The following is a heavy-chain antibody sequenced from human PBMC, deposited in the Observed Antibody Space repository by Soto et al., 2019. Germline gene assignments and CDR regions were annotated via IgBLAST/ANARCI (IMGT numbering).Heavy chain of an antibody. CDR2: IIPIFGTA. D-gene: IGHD3-22*01. V-gene: IGHV1-69*01. J-gene: IGHJ4*02. CDR3: AREGGYVLGVIHAFDY. CDR1: GGTFSSYA. Sequence: QVQLVQSGAEVKKPGSSVKVSCKASGGTFSSYAISWVRQAPGQGLEWMGGIIPIFGTANYAQKFQGRVTITADESRSTGYMEVRSLRSEDTAVDYCAREGGYVLGVIHAFDYWGQGTLVTVSS.